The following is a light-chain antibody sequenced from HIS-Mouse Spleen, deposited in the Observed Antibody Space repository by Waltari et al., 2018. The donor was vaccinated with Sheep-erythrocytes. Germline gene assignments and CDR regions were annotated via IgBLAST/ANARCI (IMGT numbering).Light chain of an antibody. V-gene: IGLV2-14*01. CDR1: SSDVGGYNY. CDR2: EVR. CDR3: SSYTSSSTWV. Sequence: QSALTQPASVSGSPGQSITISCTGTSSDVGGYNYVSWYQQHPGKAPKLMFYEVRNRPSGLSNRFSGSKSGNTASLTISGLQAEDEADYYCSSYTSSSTWVFGGGTKLTVL. J-gene: IGLJ3*02.